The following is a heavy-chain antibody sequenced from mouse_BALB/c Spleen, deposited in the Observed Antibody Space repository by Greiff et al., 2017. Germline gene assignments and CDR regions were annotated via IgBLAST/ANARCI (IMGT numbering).Heavy chain of an antibody. CDR2: ISDGGSYT. CDR3: ARGDYYYGSSWNYFDY. D-gene: IGHD1-1*01. CDR1: GFTFSDYY. V-gene: IGHV5-4*02. Sequence: EVKVVESGGGLVKPGGSLKLSCAASGFTFSDYYMYWVRQTPEKRLEWVATISDGGSYTYYPDSVKGRFTISRDNAKNNLYLQMSSLKSEDTAMYYCARGDYYYGSSWNYFDYWGQGTTLTVSS. J-gene: IGHJ2*01.